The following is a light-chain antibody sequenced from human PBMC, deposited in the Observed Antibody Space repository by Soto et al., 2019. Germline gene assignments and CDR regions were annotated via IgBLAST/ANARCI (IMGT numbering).Light chain of an antibody. Sequence: DIQLTQSPAFLSASVGDKVTITCRASQGISTYLAWYQQKPGKAPKLLIYSASTLQSGVPSRFSGSGSGTEFTLTISSLQPEDFATYFCQQINSYPVTFGGGNKVEIK. CDR2: SAS. V-gene: IGKV1-9*01. CDR1: QGISTY. CDR3: QQINSYPVT. J-gene: IGKJ4*01.